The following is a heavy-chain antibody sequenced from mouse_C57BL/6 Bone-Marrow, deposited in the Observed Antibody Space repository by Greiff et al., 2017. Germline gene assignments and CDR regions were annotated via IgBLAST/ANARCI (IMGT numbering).Heavy chain of an antibody. CDR1: GYTFTSYW. CDR3: ARRQLRVDY. D-gene: IGHD3-2*02. CDR2: IYPGSGST. J-gene: IGHJ2*01. V-gene: IGHV1-55*01. Sequence: QVQLQQPGAELVQPGASVKMSCKASGYTFTSYWITWVKQRPGQGLEWIGDIYPGSGSTTYNEKFKSKATLTVDTTSSTAYMQLSSVTSEDSAVYYCARRQLRVDYWGQGTTLTVS.